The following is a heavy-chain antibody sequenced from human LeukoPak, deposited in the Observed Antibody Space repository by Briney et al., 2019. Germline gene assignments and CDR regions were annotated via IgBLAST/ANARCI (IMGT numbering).Heavy chain of an antibody. CDR2: ISAYNGNT. CDR3: ARDQPPSSSYYGMDV. D-gene: IGHD6-19*01. J-gene: IGHJ6*02. V-gene: IGHV1-18*01. CDR1: GGTFSSYA. Sequence: ASVKVSCKASGGTFSSYAISWVRQAPGQGLEWMGWISAYNGNTNYAQKLQGRVTMTTDTSTSTAYMELRSLRSDDTAVYYCARDQPPSSSYYGMDVWGQGTTVTVSS.